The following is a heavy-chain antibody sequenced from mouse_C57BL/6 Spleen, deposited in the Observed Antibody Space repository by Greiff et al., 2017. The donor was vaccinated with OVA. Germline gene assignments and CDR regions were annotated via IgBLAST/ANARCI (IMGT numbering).Heavy chain of an antibody. CDR3: ARGNYGSSYWYFDV. D-gene: IGHD1-1*01. CDR2: IDPSDSET. V-gene: IGHV1-52*01. CDR1: GYTFTSYW. Sequence: QVQLQQPGAELVRPGSSVKLSCKASGYTFTSYWMQWVKQRPIQGLEWIGNIDPSDSETHYNQKFKDKATLTVDKSSSTAYMQLSSLTSEDSAVYYCARGNYGSSYWYFDVWGTGTTVTVSS. J-gene: IGHJ1*03.